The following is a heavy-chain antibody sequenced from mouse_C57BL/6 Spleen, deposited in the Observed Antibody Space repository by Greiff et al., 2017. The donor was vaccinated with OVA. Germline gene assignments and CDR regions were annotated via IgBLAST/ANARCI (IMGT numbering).Heavy chain of an antibody. J-gene: IGHJ4*01. CDR3: ARRVWGAMDY. CDR1: GFSLRTSGMG. CDR2: IYWDDEK. D-gene: IGHD2-10*02. V-gene: IGHV8-12*01. Sequence: ESGPGILQSSQTLSLTCSFSGFSLRTSGMGVSWIRQPSGKGLEWLAHIYWDDEKRYNPYLKSRLQISKDTSRNQVFLKITSVDTADTATYYCARRVWGAMDYWGQGTSVTVSS.